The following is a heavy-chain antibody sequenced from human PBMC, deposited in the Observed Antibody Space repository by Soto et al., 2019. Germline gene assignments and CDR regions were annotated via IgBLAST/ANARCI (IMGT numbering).Heavy chain of an antibody. Sequence: QVQLVQSGAEVKKPGASVKVSCKASGYTFTSYAMHWVRQAPGQRLEWMGWINAGNGNTKYSQKFQGRVTITRDTSASTAYMELSSLRSEDTAVYYCARDGIRFGELLSPWLRDYYYGMDVWGQGTTVTVSS. D-gene: IGHD3-10*01. V-gene: IGHV1-3*01. CDR3: ARDGIRFGELLSPWLRDYYYGMDV. CDR2: INAGNGNT. CDR1: GYTFTSYA. J-gene: IGHJ6*02.